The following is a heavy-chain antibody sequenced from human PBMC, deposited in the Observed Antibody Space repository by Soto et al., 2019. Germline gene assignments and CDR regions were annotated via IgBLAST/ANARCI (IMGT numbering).Heavy chain of an antibody. J-gene: IGHJ4*02. V-gene: IGHV1-69*13. Sequence: GASVKVSGKASGGTFSSYAISWVRQAPGQGLEWMGGIIPIFGTANYAQKFQGRVTITADESTSTAYMELSSLRSEDTAVYYCASRLAAVGFDYWGQGTLVTVSS. D-gene: IGHD6-13*01. CDR2: IIPIFGTA. CDR3: ASRLAAVGFDY. CDR1: GGTFSSYA.